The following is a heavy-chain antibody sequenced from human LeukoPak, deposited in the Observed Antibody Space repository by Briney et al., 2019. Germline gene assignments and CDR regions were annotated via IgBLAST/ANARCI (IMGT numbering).Heavy chain of an antibody. CDR3: ARGYDYVWGITDY. V-gene: IGHV3-7*01. Sequence: GGSLRLSCAASGFTFSSYWMSWVRQAPGKGLEWVANIKQDGSEKYYVDSVKGRFTISRDNAKNSLYLRMNSLRAEDTAVYYCARGYDYVWGITDYWGQGTLVTVSS. CDR2: IKQDGSEK. D-gene: IGHD3-16*01. J-gene: IGHJ4*02. CDR1: GFTFSSYW.